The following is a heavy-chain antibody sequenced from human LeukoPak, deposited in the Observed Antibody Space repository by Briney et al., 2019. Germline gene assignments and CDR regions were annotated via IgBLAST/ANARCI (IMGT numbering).Heavy chain of an antibody. CDR1: GFTFSSYA. J-gene: IGHJ3*02. V-gene: IGHV3-23*01. Sequence: HPGGSLRLSCAASGFTFSSYAMSWVRQAPGKGLEWVSAISGSGSSTYYADSVKGRFTISRDNSKNTLYLQMNSLRAEDTAVYYYAKDSRKLGPGGAFDIWGQGTMVTVSS. CDR2: ISGSGSST. CDR3: AKDSRKLGPGGAFDI. D-gene: IGHD7-27*01.